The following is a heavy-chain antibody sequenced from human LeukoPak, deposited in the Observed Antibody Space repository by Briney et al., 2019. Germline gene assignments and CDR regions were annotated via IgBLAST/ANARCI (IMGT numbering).Heavy chain of an antibody. Sequence: PGGSLRLSCAASGFTFSSYAMHWVRQAPGKGLEWVAVISYDGSNKYYADSVKGRFTISRDNSKNTLHLQMNSLRAEDTAVYYCARGRWDYYDSSGLYYFDYWGQGTLVTVSS. V-gene: IGHV3-30-3*01. CDR3: ARGRWDYYDSSGLYYFDY. J-gene: IGHJ4*02. CDR2: ISYDGSNK. CDR1: GFTFSSYA. D-gene: IGHD3-22*01.